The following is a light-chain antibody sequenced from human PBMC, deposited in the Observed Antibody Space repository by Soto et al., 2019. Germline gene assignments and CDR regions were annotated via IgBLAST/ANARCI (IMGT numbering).Light chain of an antibody. CDR1: QGISSA. J-gene: IGKJ4*01. V-gene: IGKV1-13*02. Sequence: AIQLTQSPSSLSASVGDRLTITCRASQGISSALAWYQQKPGKAPKLLIYDASSLESGVPSRFSGSGSGTDFTLTIGSLQPEDFATYYCEQFNSYPLTCGGGTKVEIK. CDR3: EQFNSYPLT. CDR2: DAS.